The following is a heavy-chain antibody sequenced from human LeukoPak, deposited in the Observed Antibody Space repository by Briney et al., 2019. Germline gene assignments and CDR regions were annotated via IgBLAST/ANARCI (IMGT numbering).Heavy chain of an antibody. V-gene: IGHV3-30*04. CDR2: ISYDGSNK. D-gene: IGHD3-3*01. J-gene: IGHJ4*02. CDR3: ATGGKFDFWSGYHIDN. Sequence: TGGSLRLSCEVSGLTFSSNAMHWVRQAPGKGLEWVAVISYDGSNKNFADSVKGRFTVSRDNSKHTLYLHMNSLRSDDTAMYYCATGGKFDFWSGYHIDNWGQGTLVTVSS. CDR1: GLTFSSNA.